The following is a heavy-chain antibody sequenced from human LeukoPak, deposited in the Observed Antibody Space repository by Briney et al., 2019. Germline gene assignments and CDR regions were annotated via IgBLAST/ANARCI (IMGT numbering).Heavy chain of an antibody. Sequence: TLSLTCTVSGGSISSYSWSWIRQPPGKGLEWIGYIYHSGSTYYNPSLKSRVTISVDRSKNQFSLKLSSVTAADTAVYYCARAKGYGGNDYYGMDVWGQGTTVTVSS. CDR2: IYHSGST. CDR3: ARAKGYGGNDYYGMDV. D-gene: IGHD4-23*01. CDR1: GGSISSYS. J-gene: IGHJ6*02. V-gene: IGHV4-30-2*01.